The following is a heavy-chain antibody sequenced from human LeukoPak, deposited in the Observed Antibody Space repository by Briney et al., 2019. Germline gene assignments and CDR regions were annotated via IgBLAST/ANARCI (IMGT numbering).Heavy chain of an antibody. V-gene: IGHV1-2*02. D-gene: IGHD3-22*01. Sequence: ASVKVSCKASGYTFTGYYMHWVRQAPGQGLEWMGWINPNSGGTNYAQKFQGRVTMTRDTSISTAYMELSRLRSDDTAVYYCALTAMIVPNYYFDYWGQGTLVTVSS. CDR2: INPNSGGT. CDR3: ALTAMIVPNYYFDY. CDR1: GYTFTGYY. J-gene: IGHJ4*02.